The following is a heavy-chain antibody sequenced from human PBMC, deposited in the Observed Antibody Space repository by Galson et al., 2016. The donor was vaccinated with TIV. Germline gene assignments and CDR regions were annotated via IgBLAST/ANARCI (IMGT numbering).Heavy chain of an antibody. CDR3: AKDPYIYGSYLDH. D-gene: IGHD5-18*01. V-gene: IGHV1-69*13. CDR2: IIPIFGTT. J-gene: IGHJ4*02. Sequence: SVKVSCKASGGLVSNYAISWVRQAPGQGLEWMGGIIPIFGTTKYAQKLQGRVTITADESTRIVNMELSSLRSEDTAVYYCAKDPYIYGSYLDHWGQGTLVTVSS. CDR1: GGLVSNYA.